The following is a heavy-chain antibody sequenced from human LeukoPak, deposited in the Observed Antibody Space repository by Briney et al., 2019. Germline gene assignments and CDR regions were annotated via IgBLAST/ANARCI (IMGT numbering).Heavy chain of an antibody. V-gene: IGHV5-51*01. Sequence: GESLKISCKGSGYSFTSYWIGWVRQMPGKGLEWMGIIYPGDSDTRYSPSFQGQVTISADKSISTAYLQWSNLKASDTAMYYCARSYCGGDCFTAEYFQHWGQGTLVTVSS. J-gene: IGHJ1*01. CDR2: IYPGDSDT. CDR1: GYSFTSYW. CDR3: ARSYCGGDCFTAEYFQH. D-gene: IGHD2-21*02.